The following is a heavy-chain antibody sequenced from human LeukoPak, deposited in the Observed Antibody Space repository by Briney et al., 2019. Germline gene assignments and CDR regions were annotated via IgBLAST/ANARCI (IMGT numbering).Heavy chain of an antibody. J-gene: IGHJ4*02. CDR3: ARYGSTVFTPNFDY. CDR2: ITGSGGST. CDR1: GFTFISYA. V-gene: IGHV3-23*01. D-gene: IGHD4-23*01. Sequence: GGSLRLSCTASGFTFISYAMSWVRQAPGKGLEWVSAITGSGGSTYYADSVKGRFTISRDYSKNTLYLEMNSLRAEDTAVYYCARYGSTVFTPNFDYWGQGTLVIVSS.